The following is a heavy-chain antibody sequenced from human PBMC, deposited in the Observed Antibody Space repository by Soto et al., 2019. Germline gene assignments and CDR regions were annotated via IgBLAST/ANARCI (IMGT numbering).Heavy chain of an antibody. CDR2: ISWNSDTI. D-gene: IGHD3-9*01. CDR3: ARRVFYGAFDV. J-gene: IGHJ3*01. CDR1: GFPFDNYD. V-gene: IGHV3-9*01. Sequence: DVQLVESGGGLVQPGRSLRLSCAASGFPFDNYDMHWVRQAPGRGLEWVSGISWNSDTIGYADSVKGRFTISRDNAKNSLYLQMNSLRAEDTALYYCARRVFYGAFDVWGQGTMVTVSS.